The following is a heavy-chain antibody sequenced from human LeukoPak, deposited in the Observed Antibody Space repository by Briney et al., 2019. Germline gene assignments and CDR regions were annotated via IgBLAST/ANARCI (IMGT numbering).Heavy chain of an antibody. Sequence: PGGSLRLSCAASGFTVSSNYMSWVRQAPGKGLEWVSAISGSGGSTYYADSVKGRFTISRDNSKNTLYLQMNSLRAEDTAVYYCARAMIVVARGAFDIWGQGTMVTVSS. J-gene: IGHJ3*02. D-gene: IGHD3-22*01. V-gene: IGHV3-23*01. CDR2: ISGSGGST. CDR3: ARAMIVVARGAFDI. CDR1: GFTVSSNY.